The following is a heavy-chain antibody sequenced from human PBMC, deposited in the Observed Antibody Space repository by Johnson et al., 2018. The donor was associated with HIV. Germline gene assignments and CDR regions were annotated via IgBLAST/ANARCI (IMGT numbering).Heavy chain of an antibody. CDR2: ISYDGSNK. J-gene: IGHJ3*02. V-gene: IGHV3-30*18. Sequence: QMLLVESGGGVVQPGRSLRLSCAASGFTFSSYGMHWVRQAPGKGLEWVAVISYDGSNKYYADSVKGRFTISRDNSKNTLYLQMNSLRAEDTAVYYCAKGDCSGGSCYSFTDAFDIWGQGTMVTVSS. CDR3: AKGDCSGGSCYSFTDAFDI. D-gene: IGHD2-15*01. CDR1: GFTFSSYG.